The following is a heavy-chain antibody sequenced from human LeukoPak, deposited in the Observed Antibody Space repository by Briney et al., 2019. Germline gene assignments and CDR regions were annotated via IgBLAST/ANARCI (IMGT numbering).Heavy chain of an antibody. CDR2: MNPNSGNT. V-gene: IGHV1-8*01. CDR3: ARGHRIVARAGVGYYYGMDV. J-gene: IGHJ6*02. D-gene: IGHD6-6*01. CDR1: GYTFTSYD. Sequence: GASVKVSCKASGYTFTSYDINWVRQATGQGLEWMGWMNPNSGNTGYAQKFQGRVTMTRNTSISTAYMELSSLRSEDTAVYYCARGHRIVARAGVGYYYGMDVWGQGTTVTVSS.